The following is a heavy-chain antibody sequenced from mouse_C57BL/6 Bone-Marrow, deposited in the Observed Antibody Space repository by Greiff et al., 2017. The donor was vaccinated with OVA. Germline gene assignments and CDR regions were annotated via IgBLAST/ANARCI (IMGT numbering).Heavy chain of an antibody. J-gene: IGHJ2*01. Sequence: VQLQQSGAELVKPGASVKLSCTASGFTINDYYMHWVKQRPEQGLEWIGRIDPEDGETKYAPKLQGKATITANTSSNTAYLQRSIMTSEDTAVYYCARDGSSYGGDFDCGGQGTTLTVSS. CDR1: GFTINDYY. CDR2: IDPEDGET. D-gene: IGHD1-1*01. CDR3: ARDGSSYGGDFDC. V-gene: IGHV14-2*01.